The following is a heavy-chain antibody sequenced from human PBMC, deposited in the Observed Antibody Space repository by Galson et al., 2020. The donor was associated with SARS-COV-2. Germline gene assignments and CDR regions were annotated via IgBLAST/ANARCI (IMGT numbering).Heavy chain of an antibody. CDR2: ISYDGSNK. Sequence: GESLKISCAASGFTFSSYAMHWVRQAPGKGLEWVAVISYDGSNKYYADSVKGRFTISRDNSKNTLYLQMNSLRAEDTAVYYCVRDCGGWFDPWGQGTLVTVSS. J-gene: IGHJ5*02. V-gene: IGHV3-30-3*01. D-gene: IGHD2-21*01. CDR1: GFTFSSYA. CDR3: VRDCGGWFDP.